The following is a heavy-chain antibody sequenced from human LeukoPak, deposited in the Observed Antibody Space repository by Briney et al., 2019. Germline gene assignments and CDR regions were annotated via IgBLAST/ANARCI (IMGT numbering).Heavy chain of an antibody. Sequence: GASVKVSCKASGGTFSSYAISWVRQAPGQGLEWMGGIIPIFGTANYAQKFQGRVTITADESTSTAYMELSSLRSEDTAVYYCARDVHVTYDAFDIWGQGTMVTVSS. CDR1: GGTFSSYA. CDR2: IIPIFGTA. D-gene: IGHD3-16*01. CDR3: ARDVHVTYDAFDI. V-gene: IGHV1-69*13. J-gene: IGHJ3*02.